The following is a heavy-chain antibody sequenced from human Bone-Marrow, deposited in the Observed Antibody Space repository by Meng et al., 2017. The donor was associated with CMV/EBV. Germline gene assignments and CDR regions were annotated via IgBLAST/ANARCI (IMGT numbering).Heavy chain of an antibody. V-gene: IGHV3-48*03. CDR3: ASALQRGYYFDY. J-gene: IGHJ4*02. CDR2: ISSSGRTI. Sequence: GESLKIPCAASGFTFSSYEMNWVRQAPGKGLEWVSYISSSGRTIYYADSVKGRFTISRDNAKNSLYLQMNSLRAEDTAVYYCASALQRGYYFDYWGQGTLVTVSS. D-gene: IGHD3-16*01. CDR1: GFTFSSYE.